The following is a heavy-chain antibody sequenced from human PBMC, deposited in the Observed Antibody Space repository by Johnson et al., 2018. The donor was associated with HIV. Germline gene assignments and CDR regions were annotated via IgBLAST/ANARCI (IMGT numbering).Heavy chain of an antibody. Sequence: VQLVESGGGLVQPGRSLRLSCEASGFTFSSYWMHWFRQVPGNGLVWVSHTNSDGSSTTYADSVRGRFTISRDNAKNTLYLQMNSLRAEDTAIYYCARGLDSSSDRDAFDIWGQGTMVTVSS. V-gene: IGHV3-74*02. J-gene: IGHJ3*02. D-gene: IGHD6-6*01. CDR3: ARGLDSSSDRDAFDI. CDR1: GFTFSSYW. CDR2: TNSDGSST.